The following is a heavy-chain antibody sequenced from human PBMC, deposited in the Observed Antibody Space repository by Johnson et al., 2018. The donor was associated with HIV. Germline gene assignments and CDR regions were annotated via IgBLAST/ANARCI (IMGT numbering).Heavy chain of an antibody. CDR1: DFTVSGNY. D-gene: IGHD6-6*01. CDR2: IHSGGTT. CDR3: ARDGSQLADAFDI. J-gene: IGHJ3*02. Sequence: VQLVESGGGLIQPGGSLRLSCAASDFTVSGNYMSWVRQAPGKGLEWVSLIHSGGTTFYADSVRGRFTISRDNSKNTLYLQMNSLRAEDTAVYYCARDGSQLADAFDIWGQGTMVTVSS. V-gene: IGHV3-66*03.